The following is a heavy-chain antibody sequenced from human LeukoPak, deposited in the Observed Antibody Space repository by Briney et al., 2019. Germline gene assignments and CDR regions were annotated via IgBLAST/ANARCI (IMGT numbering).Heavy chain of an antibody. CDR3: ARVHPPYGDYEVFRFDP. CDR2: IIPIFGTA. CDR1: GGTFSSYA. V-gene: IGHV1-69*05. J-gene: IGHJ5*02. D-gene: IGHD4-17*01. Sequence: SVKVSCKASGGTFSSYAISWVRQAPGQGLEWMGRIIPIFGTANYAQKFQGRVTITTDESTSTAYMELSSLRSEDTAVYYCARVHPPYGDYEVFRFDPWGQGTLVTVSS.